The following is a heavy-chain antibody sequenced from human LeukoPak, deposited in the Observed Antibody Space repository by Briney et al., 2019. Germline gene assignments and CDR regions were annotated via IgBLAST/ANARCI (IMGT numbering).Heavy chain of an antibody. CDR3: TTDPLWGGTGHYFDY. CDR1: GFTFSNVW. V-gene: IGHV3-15*01. CDR2: IKSKIDGGTT. J-gene: IGHJ4*02. D-gene: IGHD2-15*01. Sequence: GGSLRLSCAASGFTFSNVWMSWVRQAPGKGLEWVGRIKSKIDGGTTDYAAPVKGRFTISRDDSKNTLYLHMNSLKTEDTAVYYCTTDPLWGGTGHYFDYWGQGTLVTVSS.